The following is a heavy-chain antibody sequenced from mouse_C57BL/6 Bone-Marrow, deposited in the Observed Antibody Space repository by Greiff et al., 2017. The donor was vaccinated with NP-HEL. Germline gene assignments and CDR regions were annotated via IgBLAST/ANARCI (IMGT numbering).Heavy chain of an antibody. CDR3: ASFHGSSYAMDY. CDR2: IYPGSGST. J-gene: IGHJ4*01. V-gene: IGHV1-55*01. Sequence: VKLQESGAELVKPGASVKMSCKASGYTFTSYWITWVKQRPGQGLEWIGDIYPGSGSTNYNEKFKSKATLTVDTSSSTAYMQLSSLTSEDSAVYYCASFHGSSYAMDYWGQGTSVTVSS. CDR1: GYTFTSYW. D-gene: IGHD1-1*01.